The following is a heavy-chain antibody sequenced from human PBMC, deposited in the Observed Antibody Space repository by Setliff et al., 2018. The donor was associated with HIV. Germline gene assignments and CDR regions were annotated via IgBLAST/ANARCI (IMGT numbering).Heavy chain of an antibody. V-gene: IGHV4-4*02. CDR1: GDSISSSNW. D-gene: IGHD6-19*01. Sequence: SETLSLTCAVSGDSISSSNWWSWVRQPPGKGLEWIGEIYHSGRTNYNPSLRSRVTISVDTSKNQFSLKLSSVTAADTAVYYCARDLGAVAGYYFDYWGQGTLVTVSS. J-gene: IGHJ4*02. CDR3: ARDLGAVAGYYFDY. CDR2: IYHSGRT.